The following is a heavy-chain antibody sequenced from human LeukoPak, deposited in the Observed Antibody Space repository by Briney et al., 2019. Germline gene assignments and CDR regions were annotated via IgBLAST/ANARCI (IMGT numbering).Heavy chain of an antibody. V-gene: IGHV3-23*01. CDR3: ADFGSGSYCFDY. CDR2: ISGDNT. J-gene: IGHJ4*02. Sequence: GGSLRLSCAASGFTFNNYAMSWVRQAPGKGLEWVSAISGDNTYYADSVKGRFTISRDNSKNTLYLQMDSLRAEDTAIYYCADFGSGSYCFDYWGQGTLVTVSP. D-gene: IGHD3-10*01. CDR1: GFTFNNYA.